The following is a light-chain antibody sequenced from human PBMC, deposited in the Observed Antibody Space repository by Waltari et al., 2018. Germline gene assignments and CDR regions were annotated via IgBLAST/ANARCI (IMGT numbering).Light chain of an antibody. CDR1: SRDVGGYNY. Sequence: QSALTQPASVSGSPGQSITISCTGTSRDVGGYNYVSWYQQQPGKAPKLLIYDVRSRPSGVSYRFSGSKSGNTASLTISGLQAEDEADYHCHSYSNTATPVVFGGGTRLTVL. V-gene: IGLV2-14*03. CDR3: HSYSNTATPVV. J-gene: IGLJ2*01. CDR2: DVR.